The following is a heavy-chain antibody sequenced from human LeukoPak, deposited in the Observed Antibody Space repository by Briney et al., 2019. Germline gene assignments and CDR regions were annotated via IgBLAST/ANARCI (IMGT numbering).Heavy chain of an antibody. Sequence: GGSLRLSCAASGFTFSSYAMSWVRQAPGKGLEWVSAISGSGVGTFYTDSVKGRFTISRDNSKNTLYLQMNSLRAEDTALYYCAKGSSGWTPFDYWGQGTLVTVSS. CDR1: GFTFSSYA. CDR3: AKGSSGWTPFDY. D-gene: IGHD6-19*01. CDR2: ISGSGVGT. J-gene: IGHJ4*02. V-gene: IGHV3-23*01.